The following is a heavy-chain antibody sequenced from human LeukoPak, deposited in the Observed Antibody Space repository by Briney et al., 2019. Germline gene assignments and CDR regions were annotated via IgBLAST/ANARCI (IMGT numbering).Heavy chain of an antibody. J-gene: IGHJ4*02. CDR3: AKDGCSSTSCYTGYFDY. Sequence: GGSLRLSCAASGFTFDDYAMHWVRQAPGKGLEWVSGISWNSGSIGYADSVKGRFTISRDNAKNSLYLQMNSLRAEDTALYYCAKDGCSSTSCYTGYFDYWGQGTLVTVSS. D-gene: IGHD2-2*02. CDR1: GFTFDDYA. CDR2: ISWNSGSI. V-gene: IGHV3-9*01.